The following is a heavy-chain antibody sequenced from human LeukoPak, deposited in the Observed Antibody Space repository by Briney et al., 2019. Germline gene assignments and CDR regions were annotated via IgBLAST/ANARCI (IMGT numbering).Heavy chain of an antibody. CDR2: IYYSGST. J-gene: IGHJ4*02. V-gene: IGHV4-39*07. D-gene: IGHD6-19*01. CDR1: GGSISSSSCY. Sequence: SETLSLTCTVSGGSISSSSCYWGWIRQPPGKGLEWIGSIYYSGSTYYNPSLKSRVTISVDTSKKQFSLKLSSVTAADTAVYYCARSRGFSVAGEFDYWGQGTLVTVSS. CDR3: ARSRGFSVAGEFDY.